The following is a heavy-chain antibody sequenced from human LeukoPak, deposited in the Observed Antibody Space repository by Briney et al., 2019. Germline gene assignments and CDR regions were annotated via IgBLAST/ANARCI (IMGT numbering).Heavy chain of an antibody. J-gene: IGHJ3*02. V-gene: IGHV5-51*01. CDR2: IYPGDSQT. CDR3: GRIRGYDFWSRGAFDI. CDR1: GYSFSMFW. D-gene: IGHD3-3*01. Sequence: ESLQISFPGPGYSFSMFWTGRGRQMPGKGLESMVIIYPGDSQTAYSPSFQGQVTISADKFINTAYLQWRSLKASDTAMYYCGRIRGYDFWSRGAFDIWGQGTMVTVSS.